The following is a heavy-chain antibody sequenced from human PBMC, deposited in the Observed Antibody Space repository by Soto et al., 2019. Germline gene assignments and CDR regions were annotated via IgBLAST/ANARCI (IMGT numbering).Heavy chain of an antibody. CDR3: ARGSYYDILTGYYSPPQYYYYGMDV. Sequence: GGSLRLSCAASGFTFSSYGMHWVRQAPGKGLEWVAVIWYDGSNKYYADSVKGRFTISRDNSKSTLYLQMNSLRAEDTAVYYCARGSYYDILTGYYSPPQYYYYGMDVWGQGTTVTVSS. CDR1: GFTFSSYG. D-gene: IGHD3-9*01. CDR2: IWYDGSNK. V-gene: IGHV3-33*01. J-gene: IGHJ6*02.